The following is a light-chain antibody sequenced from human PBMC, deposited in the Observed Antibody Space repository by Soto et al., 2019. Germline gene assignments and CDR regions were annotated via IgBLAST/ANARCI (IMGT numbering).Light chain of an antibody. J-gene: IGKJ1*01. Sequence: EIMMTQSPDTLSVSPGERATLSCTASQSVYDKLPWYQQTPGQPPKLLLFDTVSRAAGVPGRFSGGGSGTEFTLTISSLQSDDYGVYFCQQYVNWSKTFGHGTKVDIK. CDR3: QQYVNWSKT. CDR2: DTV. CDR1: QSVYDK. V-gene: IGKV3-15*01.